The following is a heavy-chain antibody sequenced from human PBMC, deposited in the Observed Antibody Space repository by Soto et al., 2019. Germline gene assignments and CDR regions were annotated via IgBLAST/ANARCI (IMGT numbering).Heavy chain of an antibody. D-gene: IGHD6-13*01. CDR2: ISGSGGST. Sequence: GGSLRLSCAASGFTFSSYAMSWVRQAPGKGLEWVSAISGSGGSTYYADSVKGRFTISRDNSKNTLYLQMNSLRAEDTAVYYCAKRSSSWYHYYYYMDVWGKGTTVTVSS. CDR1: GFTFSSYA. V-gene: IGHV3-23*01. J-gene: IGHJ6*03. CDR3: AKRSSSWYHYYYYMDV.